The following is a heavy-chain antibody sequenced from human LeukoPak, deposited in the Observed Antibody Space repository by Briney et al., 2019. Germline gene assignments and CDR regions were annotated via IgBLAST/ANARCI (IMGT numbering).Heavy chain of an antibody. J-gene: IGHJ4*02. V-gene: IGHV4-34*01. D-gene: IGHD4-17*01. CDR2: INHSGST. Sequence: SETLSLTCAVYGGSFSGYYWSWIRQPPGKGLEWIGEINHSGSTNYNPSLKSRVTMSVDTSKNQFSLKLSSVTAADTAVYYCARDTNDYGDLYYFDYWGQGTLVTVSS. CDR3: ARDTNDYGDLYYFDY. CDR1: GGSFSGYY.